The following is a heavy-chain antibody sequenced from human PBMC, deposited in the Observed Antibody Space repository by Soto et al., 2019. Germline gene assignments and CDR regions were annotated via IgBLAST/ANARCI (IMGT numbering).Heavy chain of an antibody. V-gene: IGHV4-31*03. CDR1: GGSISSGGYY. J-gene: IGHJ4*02. Sequence: QVQLQESGPGLVKPSQTLSLTCTVSGGSISSGGYYWSWIRQHPGKGLEWIGYLYYSGGAYYNPSSRGRVTISVDTSKNQSSLKLSSVTAADTAVYYCARAGTYGSGTEVDYWGQGTLVTVSS. CDR2: LYYSGGA. CDR3: ARAGTYGSGTEVDY. D-gene: IGHD3-10*01.